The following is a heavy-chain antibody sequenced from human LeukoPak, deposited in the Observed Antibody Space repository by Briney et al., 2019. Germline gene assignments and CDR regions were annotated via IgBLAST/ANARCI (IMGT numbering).Heavy chain of an antibody. CDR2: INHSGST. V-gene: IGHV4-34*01. D-gene: IGHD3-16*02. Sequence: SETLSLTCAVYGGSFSGYYWSWLRQPPGKGLEWIGEINHSGSTNYNPPLKSRVTISVDTSKNQFSLKLSSVTAADTAVYYCARGHKWGVIVRRDHPLDYWGQGTLVTVSS. J-gene: IGHJ4*02. CDR3: ARGHKWGVIVRRDHPLDY. CDR1: GGSFSGYY.